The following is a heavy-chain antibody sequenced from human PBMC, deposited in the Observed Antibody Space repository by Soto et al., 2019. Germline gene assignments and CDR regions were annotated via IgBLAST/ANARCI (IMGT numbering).Heavy chain of an antibody. CDR1: GSPISGYY. J-gene: IGHJ5*02. D-gene: IGHD2-2*01. V-gene: IGHV4-59*08. CDR2: IYYTGTT. Sequence: SETLSLTCPVSGSPISGYYWSWFRQPPGQGLEWVGYIYYTGTTTYNPSLKSRVSISVDASKSQFSLNPRSVTAADTAVHYRWGLGEYYQSLDPWGPGPLVPVSP. CDR3: WGLGEYYQSLDP.